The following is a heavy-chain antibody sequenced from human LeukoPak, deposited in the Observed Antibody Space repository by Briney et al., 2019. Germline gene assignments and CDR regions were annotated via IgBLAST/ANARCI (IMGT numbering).Heavy chain of an antibody. CDR3: ATDRGWLQYNY. D-gene: IGHD5-24*01. CDR2: IGKSGDKI. Sequence: PGGSLRLSCAASGFTFSDYYMNWIRQAPGKGLEWVSYIGKSGDKIYYADSVRGRFTISRDNARNSLYLQMNSLTAEDTAVYFCATDRGWLQYNYWGQGSLVTVSS. V-gene: IGHV3-11*01. J-gene: IGHJ4*02. CDR1: GFTFSDYY.